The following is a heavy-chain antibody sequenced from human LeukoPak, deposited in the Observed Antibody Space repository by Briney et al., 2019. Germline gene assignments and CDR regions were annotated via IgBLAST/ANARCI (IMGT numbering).Heavy chain of an antibody. Sequence: AGGSLRLSCAASGFTFSDYYMSWIRQAPGKGLEWVSCISSSGSTIYYADSVKGRFTISRDNAKNSLYLQMNSLRAEDTAVYYCAREYSDGYGSHFDYWGQGALVTVSS. D-gene: IGHD5-18*01. CDR1: GFTFSDYY. V-gene: IGHV3-11*01. J-gene: IGHJ4*02. CDR2: ISSSGSTI. CDR3: AREYSDGYGSHFDY.